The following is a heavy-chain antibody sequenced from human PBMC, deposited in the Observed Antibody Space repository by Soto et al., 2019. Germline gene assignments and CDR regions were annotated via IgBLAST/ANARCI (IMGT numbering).Heavy chain of an antibody. CDR3: APRSRGYAYYFDQ. Sequence: QITLKESGPTLVKPTQTLTLTCSFSGFSLSTRGVGVGWFRQPPGKALEWLALIFWDDVKWYSPSLRSRITITEDTSKNPVVLTMTNIDPVDTATYYCAPRSRGYAYYFDQCGEGTVGSVSS. CDR2: IFWDDVK. J-gene: IGHJ4*02. CDR1: GFSLSTRGVG. D-gene: IGHD5-12*01. V-gene: IGHV2-5*02.